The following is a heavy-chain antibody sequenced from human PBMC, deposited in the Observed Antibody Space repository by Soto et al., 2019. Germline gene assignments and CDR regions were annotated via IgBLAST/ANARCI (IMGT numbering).Heavy chain of an antibody. J-gene: IGHJ4*02. V-gene: IGHV4-30-2*01. CDR2: IYHSGST. CDR1: GGSISSGGYS. Sequence: SETLSLTCAVSGGSISSGGYSWSWVRQPPGKGLEWIGYIYHSGSTYYNPSLKSRVTISVDRSKNQFSLKLSSVTAADTAVYYCARGLNTAAALDYWGQGTLVTVSS. D-gene: IGHD6-13*01. CDR3: ARGLNTAAALDY.